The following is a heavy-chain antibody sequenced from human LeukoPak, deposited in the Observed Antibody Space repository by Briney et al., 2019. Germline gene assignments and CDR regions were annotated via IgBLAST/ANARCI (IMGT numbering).Heavy chain of an antibody. CDR2: IYYSGST. CDR1: GGSISSGGYY. J-gene: IGHJ4*02. V-gene: IGHV4-31*03. D-gene: IGHD6-19*01. Sequence: SETLSLTCTVSGGSISSGGYYWSWIRQHPGKGLEWIGYIYYSGSTYYNPSLKSRVTISVDTSKNQFSLKLSSVTAADTAVYYCASPGKYSSGWYVDYWGQGTLVTVSS. CDR3: ASPGKYSSGWYVDY.